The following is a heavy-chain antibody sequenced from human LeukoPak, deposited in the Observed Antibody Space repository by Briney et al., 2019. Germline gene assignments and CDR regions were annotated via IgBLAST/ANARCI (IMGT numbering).Heavy chain of an antibody. Sequence: ASGKVSCKASGGTFSSYAISWVRQAPGQGLEWMGGIIPIFGTANYAQKFQGRVTITTDESTSTAYMELSSLRSGDTAVYYCAREFPLTTVTTSAFDIWGQGTMVIVSS. V-gene: IGHV1-69*05. CDR3: AREFPLTTVTTSAFDI. J-gene: IGHJ3*02. CDR2: IIPIFGTA. D-gene: IGHD4-17*01. CDR1: GGTFSSYA.